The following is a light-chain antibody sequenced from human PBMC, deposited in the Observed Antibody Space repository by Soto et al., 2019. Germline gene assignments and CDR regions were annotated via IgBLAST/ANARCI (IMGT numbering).Light chain of an antibody. CDR3: QSYDSRLSGCV. CDR1: SSNIGAGYD. J-gene: IGLJ1*01. Sequence: QSVLTQPPSVSGAPGQRVTISCTGSSSNIGAGYDVHWYRQLPGTAPKLLIYGNSNRPSGVPDRFSGSKSGTSASLAITGLQADDEADYYCQSYDSRLSGCVFGTGTKVTVL. V-gene: IGLV1-40*01. CDR2: GNS.